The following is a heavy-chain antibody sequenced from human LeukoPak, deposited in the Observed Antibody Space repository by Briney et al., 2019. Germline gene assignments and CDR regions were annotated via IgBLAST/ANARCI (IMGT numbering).Heavy chain of an antibody. Sequence: SETLSLTCAVYGGSFSGYYWSWIRQPPGRGLEWIGEINHSGSTNYNPSLKSRVTISVDTSKNQFSLKLSSVTAADTAVYYCARGYYGPPYYWGQGTLVTVSS. CDR3: ARGYYGPPYY. D-gene: IGHD3-10*01. V-gene: IGHV4-34*01. CDR1: GGSFSGYY. J-gene: IGHJ4*02. CDR2: INHSGST.